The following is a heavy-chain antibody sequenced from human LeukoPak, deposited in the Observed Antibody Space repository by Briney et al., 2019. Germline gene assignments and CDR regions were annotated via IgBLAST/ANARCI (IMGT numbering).Heavy chain of an antibody. V-gene: IGHV3-7*01. CDR3: ARDPHEWWSNPYAFDI. CDR2: IERDGSEK. D-gene: IGHD2-15*01. CDR1: GFTFSSRW. Sequence: SGGSLRLSCAASGFTFSSRWMSWVRQAPGKGLEWVANIERDGSEKNYVESVKGRFTISRDNAKNALYLQMNSLRAEDTAVYFCARDPHEWWSNPYAFDIWGQGTMVTVSS. J-gene: IGHJ3*02.